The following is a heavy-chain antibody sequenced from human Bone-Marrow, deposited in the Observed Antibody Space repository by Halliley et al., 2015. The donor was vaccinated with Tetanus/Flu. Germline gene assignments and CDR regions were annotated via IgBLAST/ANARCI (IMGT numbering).Heavy chain of an antibody. V-gene: IGHV4-31*03. J-gene: IGHJ4*02. CDR1: GVSISSGGYY. CDR3: ARGHYYYGSGSYFEY. CDR2: IYYSGST. Sequence: LSLTCTVSGVSISSGGYYWNWIRQHPGKGLEWIGHIYYSGSTYYNPSLKSRFTISVDTSKNQFSLKVRSVTAADTAVYYCARGHYYYGSGSYFEYGGQGTLVPASS. D-gene: IGHD3-10*01.